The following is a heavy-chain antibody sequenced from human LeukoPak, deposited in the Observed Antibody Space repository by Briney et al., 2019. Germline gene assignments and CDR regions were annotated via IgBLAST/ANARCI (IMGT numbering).Heavy chain of an antibody. CDR1: GFTLSIYW. D-gene: IGHD3-10*01. J-gene: IGHJ3*02. CDR2: INSDWSST. Sequence: GGSLRLSCAASGFTLSIYWMHWVRQAPGKGLVWVSRINSDWSSTSYADSVKGLFTISRDNAKNTLYLQMNSLRAEDTAVSYCERVPGETTLDAFDIWGQGTMVTVSS. CDR3: ERVPGETTLDAFDI. V-gene: IGHV3-74*01.